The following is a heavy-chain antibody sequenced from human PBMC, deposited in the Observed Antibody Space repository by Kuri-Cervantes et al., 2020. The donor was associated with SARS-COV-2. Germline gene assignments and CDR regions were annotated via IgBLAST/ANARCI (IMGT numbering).Heavy chain of an antibody. V-gene: IGHV3-7*01. D-gene: IGHD1-26*01. CDR3: AREGVDIVGAPHDAFDI. J-gene: IGHJ3*02. CDR2: IKQDGSEK. CDR1: GFTFSSYW. Sequence: GGSLRLSCAASGFTFSSYWMSWVRQAPGKGLEWVANIKQDGSEKYYVDSVKGRFTISRDNAKNSLYLQMNSLRAEDTAVYYCAREGVDIVGAPHDAFDIWAKGQWSPSPQ.